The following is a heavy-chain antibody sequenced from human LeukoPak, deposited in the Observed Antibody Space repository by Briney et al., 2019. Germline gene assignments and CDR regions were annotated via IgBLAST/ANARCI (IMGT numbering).Heavy chain of an antibody. CDR3: AKGGLRGGTYNDDF. D-gene: IGHD3-16*01. CDR1: GFSFSSYA. V-gene: IGHV3-23*01. Sequence: GGSLRLSCAASGFSFSSYAVSWVRQAPGKGLEWVSGISGSGGNTYYAEALTGRFTVSRDNSKNTLYLQMNSLRAEDTALYYCAKGGLRGGTYNDDFWGQGTLVTVSS. J-gene: IGHJ4*02. CDR2: ISGSGGNT.